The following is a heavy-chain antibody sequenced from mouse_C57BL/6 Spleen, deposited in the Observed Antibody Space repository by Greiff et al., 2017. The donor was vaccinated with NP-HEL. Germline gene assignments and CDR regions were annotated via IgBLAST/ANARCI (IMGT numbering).Heavy chain of an antibody. V-gene: IGHV5-17*01. Sequence: EVMLVESGGGLVKPGGSLKLSCAASGFTFSDYGMHWVRQAPEKGLEWVAYISSGSSTIYYADTVKGRFTISRDNAKNTLFLQMTSLRSEDTAMYYCVGDGYHGGFAYWGQGTLVTVSA. CDR3: VGDGYHGGFAY. J-gene: IGHJ3*01. CDR1: GFTFSDYG. CDR2: ISSGSSTI. D-gene: IGHD2-3*01.